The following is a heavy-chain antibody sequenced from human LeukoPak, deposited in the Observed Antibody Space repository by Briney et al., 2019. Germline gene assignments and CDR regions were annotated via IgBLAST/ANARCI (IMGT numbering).Heavy chain of an antibody. CDR3: AREGFYFFDF. J-gene: IGHJ4*01. CDR1: GFTFSSYN. Sequence: GGSLRLSCAASGFTFSSYNMNWVRQVPGKGLEWVANIKQDGSEKTYADSVRGRFTIFRDNAKDSVYLQMNSLRAEDSAIYYCAREGFYFFDFWGQGTLVTVSS. V-gene: IGHV3-7*01. CDR2: IKQDGSEK.